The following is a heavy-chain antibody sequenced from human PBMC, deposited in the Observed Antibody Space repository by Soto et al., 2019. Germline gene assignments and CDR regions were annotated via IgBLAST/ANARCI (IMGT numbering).Heavy chain of an antibody. J-gene: IGHJ6*02. Sequence: LRLSCAASGFTFSSYGMPWVRQAPGKVLEWVAVIWYDGSNKYYADSVKGRFTISRDNSKNTLYLQMNSLRAEDTAVYYCARDRGGELSAVGPGRAYGMDVWGQWTTVTVSS. CDR1: GFTFSSYG. V-gene: IGHV3-33*01. CDR3: ARDRGGELSAVGPGRAYGMDV. D-gene: IGHD3-10*01. CDR2: IWYDGSNK.